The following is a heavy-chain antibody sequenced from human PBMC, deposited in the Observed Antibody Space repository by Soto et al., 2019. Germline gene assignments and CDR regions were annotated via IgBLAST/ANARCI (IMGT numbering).Heavy chain of an antibody. V-gene: IGHV3-74*01. CDR1: GFAFGSYW. CDR3: VRGVLDLAIRPAAMFY. CDR2: INNEGTDT. D-gene: IGHD2-2*03. J-gene: IGHJ4*01. Sequence: EVLLVESGGGIAEPGESLRISCAASGFAFGSYWMHWVRQVPGKGLVWVSRINNEGTDTDYADSVKGRFTISRDNARHTLYLQLDSLRAEDSAMYYCVRGVLDLAIRPAAMFYWGQGTLVTVSS.